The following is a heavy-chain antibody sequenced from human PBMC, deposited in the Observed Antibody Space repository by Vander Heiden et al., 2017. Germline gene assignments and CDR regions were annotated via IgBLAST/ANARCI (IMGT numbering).Heavy chain of an antibody. D-gene: IGHD3-3*01. CDR3: ARDSGDYDFWSGYCDY. J-gene: IGHJ4*02. V-gene: IGHV3-30-3*01. CDR2: ISYDGSNK. CDR1: GFTFSSYA. Sequence: QVQLVASGGGVVQPGRSLRLTCSASGFTFSSYAMHWVRQAPGKGLGWVAVISYDGSNKYYADSVKGRFTISRDNSKNTLYLQMNSLRAEDTAVYYCARDSGDYDFWSGYCDYWGQGTLVTVSS.